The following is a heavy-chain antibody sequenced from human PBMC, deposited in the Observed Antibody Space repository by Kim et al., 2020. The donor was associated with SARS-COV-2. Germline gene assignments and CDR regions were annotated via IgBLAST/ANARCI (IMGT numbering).Heavy chain of an antibody. Sequence: SETLSLTCTVSGGSISTYFWSWIRQPPGKGLEWIGYISYSGSTSYNPSLKSRVTISVDTSKNQFSLKLSSVTAAYTAVYYCAREGIWSHFDSWGQGTLVTVSS. D-gene: IGHD2-15*01. J-gene: IGHJ4*02. CDR3: AREGIWSHFDS. CDR1: GGSISTYF. CDR2: ISYSGST. V-gene: IGHV4-59*13.